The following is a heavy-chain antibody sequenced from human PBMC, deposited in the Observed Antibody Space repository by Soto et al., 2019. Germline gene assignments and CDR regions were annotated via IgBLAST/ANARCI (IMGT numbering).Heavy chain of an antibody. Sequence: SETLSLTCAVSGGSISSGGYSWSWIRQPPGKGLEWIGYIYHSGSTYYNPSLKSRVTTSVDRSKNQFSLKLSSVTAADTAVYYCARGSPVATDYWGQGTLVTVSS. V-gene: IGHV4-30-2*01. CDR1: GGSISSGGYS. CDR2: IYHSGST. D-gene: IGHD2-21*02. CDR3: ARGSPVATDY. J-gene: IGHJ4*02.